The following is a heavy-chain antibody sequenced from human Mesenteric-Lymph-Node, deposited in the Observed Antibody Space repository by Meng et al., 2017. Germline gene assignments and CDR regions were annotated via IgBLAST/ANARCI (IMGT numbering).Heavy chain of an antibody. D-gene: IGHD6-25*01. CDR3: ARAGSFDF. J-gene: IGHJ4*02. Sequence: GESLKISCAASGFTFTHAWMSWVRQTPGKGLVWVARINGDGTTTNYADSVKGRFTISRDNAKNTLSLQINSLRVEDTAVYFCARAGSFDFWGQGTLVTVSS. CDR2: INGDGTTT. CDR1: GFTFTHAW. V-gene: IGHV3-74*01.